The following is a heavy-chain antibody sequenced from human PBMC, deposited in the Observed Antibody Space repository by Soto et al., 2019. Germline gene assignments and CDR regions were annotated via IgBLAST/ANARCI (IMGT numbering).Heavy chain of an antibody. J-gene: IGHJ6*02. CDR3: ARGGYSGSSWPYYYYYGMDV. CDR2: INPNGGGR. D-gene: IGHD6-13*01. V-gene: IGHV1-2*04. CDR1: GYTFTGFH. Sequence: ASVKVSCKASGYTFTGFHIHWVRQAPGQGLEWMGWINPNGGGRNYAQKFQGWVTMTRDTSISTAYMELSRLTSDDTAVYYCARGGYSGSSWPYYYYYGMDVWG.